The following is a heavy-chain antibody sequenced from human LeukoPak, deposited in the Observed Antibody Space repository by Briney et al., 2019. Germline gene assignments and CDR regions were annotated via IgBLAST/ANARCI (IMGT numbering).Heavy chain of an antibody. D-gene: IGHD4-17*01. CDR2: IKEDGSET. CDR1: GFTFRDYW. CDR3: ARVHDYGELRVWFDP. Sequence: PGRSLKISCAASGFTFRDYWMSGVRQAPGKGVQWVANIKEDGSETYYEESVKGRFTVSRDNAERSLYLQMNSLRVEDTAVYYCARVHDYGELRVWFDPWGPGTLVTVSS. J-gene: IGHJ5*02. V-gene: IGHV3-7*04.